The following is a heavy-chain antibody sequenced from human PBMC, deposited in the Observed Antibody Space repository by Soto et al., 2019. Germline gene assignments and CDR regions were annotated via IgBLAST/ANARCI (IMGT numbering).Heavy chain of an antibody. Sequence: QLQLQESGPGLVKPSETLSLTCTVSGGSISSSSYYWGWIRQPPGKGLEWIGSIYYSGSTYYNPSLKSRVTISVDTSKNQFSLKLSSVTAADTAVYYCARHESLSAGAYYDILTGYYRGAFDIWGQGTMVTVSS. CDR2: IYYSGST. D-gene: IGHD3-9*01. V-gene: IGHV4-39*01. CDR3: ARHESLSAGAYYDILTGYYRGAFDI. J-gene: IGHJ3*02. CDR1: GGSISSSSYY.